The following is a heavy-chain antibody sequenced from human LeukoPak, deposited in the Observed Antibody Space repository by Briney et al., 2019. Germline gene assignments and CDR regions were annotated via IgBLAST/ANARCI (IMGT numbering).Heavy chain of an antibody. CDR1: GYTFISYG. CDR3: ASLYSSSSGPPPRFDY. V-gene: IGHV1-46*01. Sequence: ASVKVSCKASGYTFISYGISWVRQAPGQGLEWMGIINPSGGSTSYAQKFQGRVTITADESTSTAYMELSSLRSEDTAVYYCASLYSSSSGPPPRFDYWGQGTLVTVSS. J-gene: IGHJ4*02. D-gene: IGHD6-6*01. CDR2: INPSGGST.